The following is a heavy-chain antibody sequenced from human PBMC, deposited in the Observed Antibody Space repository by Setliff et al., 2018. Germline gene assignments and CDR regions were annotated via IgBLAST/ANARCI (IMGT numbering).Heavy chain of an antibody. J-gene: IGHJ4*02. CDR1: GGSISGSGYY. Sequence: ETLSLTCTVSGGSISGSGYYWGWIRQPPGKGLEWIGSIYYRGSTYYNPSLKSQVTMSVDASKNQFSLKLSSVTAADTAAYYCARGDSSGYYYIPFDFWGQGTLVTVSS. D-gene: IGHD3-22*01. V-gene: IGHV4-39*07. CDR3: ARGDSSGYYYIPFDF. CDR2: IYYRGST.